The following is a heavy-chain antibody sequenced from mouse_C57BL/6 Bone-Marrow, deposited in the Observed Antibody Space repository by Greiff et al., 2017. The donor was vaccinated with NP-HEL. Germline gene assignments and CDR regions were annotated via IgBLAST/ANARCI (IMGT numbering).Heavy chain of an antibody. J-gene: IGHJ1*01. CDR1: GYTFTSYW. CDR3: ARWGYYYGSSYSWYFDV. D-gene: IGHD1-1*01. V-gene: IGHV1-64*01. CDR2: IHPNSGST. Sequence: QVQLKQPGAELVKPGASVKLSCKASGYTFTSYWMHWVKQRPGQGLEWIGMIHPNSGSTNYNEKFKSKATLTVDKSSSTAYMQLSSLTSEDSAVYYCARWGYYYGSSYSWYFDVWGAGTTVTVSS.